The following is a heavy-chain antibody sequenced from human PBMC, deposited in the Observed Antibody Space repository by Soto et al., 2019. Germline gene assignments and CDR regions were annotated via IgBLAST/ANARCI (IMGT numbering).Heavy chain of an antibody. V-gene: IGHV3-33*01. Sequence: PGGSLRLSCAASGFTFSNYGMHWFRQAPGKGLEWVAIIWHDGNNKYYADSVSGRFIISRDNSKNRLYLQMNSLRAEDTAVYYCASDLVGASDSYGLDVWGQGTPVTVSS. CDR2: IWHDGNNK. D-gene: IGHD1-26*01. CDR3: ASDLVGASDSYGLDV. J-gene: IGHJ6*02. CDR1: GFTFSNYG.